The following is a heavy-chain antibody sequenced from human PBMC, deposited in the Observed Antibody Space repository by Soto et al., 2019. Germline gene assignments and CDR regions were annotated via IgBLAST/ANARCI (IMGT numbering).Heavy chain of an antibody. CDR2: ISNDGNQK. CDR1: GFTFSG. J-gene: IGHJ4*02. Sequence: QKQLVESGGGAVQPGRSLRLSCIASGFTFSGMHWIRQAPGKGLEWVADISNDGNQKWYADSVKGRFTISRDNSKNTVFLQMNGMRSEDTAMYYCVSGEGRNGHDTRFDDWGQGTLVTVSS. V-gene: IGHV3-30*03. CDR3: VSGEGRNGHDTRFDD. D-gene: IGHD5-12*01.